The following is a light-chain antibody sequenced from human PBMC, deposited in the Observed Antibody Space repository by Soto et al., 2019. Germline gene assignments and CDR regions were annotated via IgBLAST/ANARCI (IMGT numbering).Light chain of an antibody. Sequence: ELVMTQSPATLSVSAGERVTLSCRASQSVSSNLAWYQRKPGQAPRLLILGASTRATGIPARFSGSGSGTEFTLTISSLQSEDFAVYYCQHYNNWPLLTFGGGTKVEIK. CDR1: QSVSSN. CDR3: QHYNNWPLLT. V-gene: IGKV3-15*01. CDR2: GAS. J-gene: IGKJ4*01.